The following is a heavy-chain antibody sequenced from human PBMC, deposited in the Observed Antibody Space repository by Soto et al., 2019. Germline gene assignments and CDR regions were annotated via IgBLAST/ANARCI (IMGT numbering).Heavy chain of an antibody. D-gene: IGHD2-15*01. Sequence: SETLSLTCAVSGASISSDNRWTWVRQPPGEGLEWIGEISQSGTTKYNPSLASRVTISVDKSKNQFSLRLTSMTAADTAVHYCAKKVPAALRLYYFFGLDVWGQGTTVTVSS. CDR3: AKKVPAALRLYYFFGLDV. CDR2: ISQSGTT. V-gene: IGHV4-4*02. J-gene: IGHJ6*02. CDR1: GASISSDNR.